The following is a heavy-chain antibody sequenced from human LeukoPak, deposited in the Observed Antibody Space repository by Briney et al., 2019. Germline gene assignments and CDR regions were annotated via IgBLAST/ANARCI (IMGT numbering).Heavy chain of an antibody. CDR2: ISYDGNNK. V-gene: IGHV3-30-3*01. J-gene: IGHJ4*02. CDR3: ARDTSGWDY. CDR1: GFTFSSYT. Sequence: GRSLGLSCAASGFTFSSYTMNWVRQAPGKGLEWVAVISYDGNNKYYADSVKGRFTISRDNSKNTLYLQMNCLRAEDTAVYYCARDTSGWDYWGQGTLVTVSS. D-gene: IGHD6-19*01.